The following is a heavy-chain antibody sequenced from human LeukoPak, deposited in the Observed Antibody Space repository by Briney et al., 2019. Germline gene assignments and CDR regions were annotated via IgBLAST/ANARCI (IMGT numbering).Heavy chain of an antibody. CDR3: ARALRSASSGWRYYYYMDV. Sequence: PSETLSLTCTVSGGSISSSHYYWGWVRQPPGRGLEWIGRIYTSGSTNYNPSLKSRVTMSVDTSKNQFSLKLSSVTAADTAVYYCARALRSASSGWRYYYYMDVWGKGTTVTVSS. D-gene: IGHD6-19*01. V-gene: IGHV4-61*05. CDR2: IYTSGST. J-gene: IGHJ6*03. CDR1: GGSISSSHYY.